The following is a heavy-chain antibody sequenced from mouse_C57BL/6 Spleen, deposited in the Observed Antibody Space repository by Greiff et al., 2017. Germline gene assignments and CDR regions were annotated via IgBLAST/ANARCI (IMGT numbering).Heavy chain of an antibody. D-gene: IGHD3-2*02. CDR2: IRNKANGYTT. CDR1: GFTFTDYY. V-gene: IGHV7-3*01. Sequence: EVKLVESGGGLVQPGGSLSLSCAASGFTFTDYYMSWVRQPPGKALEWLGFIRNKANGYTTEYSASVKGRFTISRDKSQSILYLQMNALRAEDSATYYCASHDSSGYFDYWGHGTTLPVSS. J-gene: IGHJ2*01. CDR3: ASHDSSGYFDY.